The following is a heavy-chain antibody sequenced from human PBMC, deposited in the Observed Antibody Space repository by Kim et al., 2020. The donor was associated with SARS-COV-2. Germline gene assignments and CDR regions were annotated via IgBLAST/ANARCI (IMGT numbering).Heavy chain of an antibody. V-gene: IGHV4-34*01. CDR3: ARGGALRFLVWLVPSNYFDY. Sequence: SETLSLTCAVYGGSFSGYYWSWIRQPPGKGLEWIGEINHSGSTNYNPSLKSRVTISVDTSKNQFSLKLSSVTAADTAVYYCARGGALRFLVWLVPSNYFDYCGQGTLVTVSS. D-gene: IGHD3-3*01. CDR1: GGSFSGYY. CDR2: INHSGST. J-gene: IGHJ4*02.